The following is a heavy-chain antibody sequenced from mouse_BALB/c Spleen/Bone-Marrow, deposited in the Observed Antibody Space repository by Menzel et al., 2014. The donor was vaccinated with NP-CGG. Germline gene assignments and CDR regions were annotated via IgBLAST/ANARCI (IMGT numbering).Heavy chain of an antibody. Sequence: VQLQQSGAELVKPGASVKMSCKASGYTFTSYWTHWVKQRPGQGLEWIGVVDPSDSYTSYNQKFKGKATLTVDTSSSTAYMQLSSLTSEDSAVYYCTRWGTTVVAYYAMDYWGQGTSVTVSS. CDR3: TRWGTTVVAYYAMDY. D-gene: IGHD1-1*01. CDR2: VDPSDSYT. J-gene: IGHJ4*01. V-gene: IGHV1S127*01. CDR1: GYTFTSYW.